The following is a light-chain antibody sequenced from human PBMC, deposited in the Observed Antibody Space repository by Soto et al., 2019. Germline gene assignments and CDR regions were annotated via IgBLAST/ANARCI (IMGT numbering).Light chain of an antibody. J-gene: IGKJ5*01. V-gene: IGKV3-20*01. CDR1: QSVISSY. CDR3: QQYGSSLPIT. Sequence: IALSQSPCTLTLSPGERATLSCSSSQSVISSYLAWYQQKPGQAPRLLMYGASSRATGIPDRFSGRGSGTDFTLTISRLEPEDFAVYYCQQYGSSLPITFGHGTRMEIK. CDR2: GAS.